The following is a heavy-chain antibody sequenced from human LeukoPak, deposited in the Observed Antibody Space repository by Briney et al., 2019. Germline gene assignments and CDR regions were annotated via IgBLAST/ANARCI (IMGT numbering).Heavy chain of an antibody. V-gene: IGHV1-3*01. CDR3: ASRNCSSTSCPLDY. D-gene: IGHD2-2*01. CDR2: INAGNGNT. J-gene: IGHJ4*02. CDR1: GYTFTSYA. Sequence: ASVKVSCKASGYTFTSYAMHWVRQAPGQRLEWMGWINAGNGNTKYSQKFQGRVTITRDTCASTAYMELSSLRSEDTAVYYGASRNCSSTSCPLDYWGQGTLVTVSS.